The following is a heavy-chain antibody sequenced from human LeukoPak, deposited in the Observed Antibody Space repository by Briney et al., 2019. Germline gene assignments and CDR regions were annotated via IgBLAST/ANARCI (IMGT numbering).Heavy chain of an antibody. Sequence: GGSLRLSCAASGFTFSTYGMHWVRQAPGKGLEWVAFIRHDEGNKYYADSVKGRFTISRDNVKKSLYLQINSLSAEDTAMYFCAREVELGTTAFDIWGQGTMVTVSS. CDR2: IRHDEGNK. CDR3: AREVELGTTAFDI. J-gene: IGHJ3*02. V-gene: IGHV3-30*02. D-gene: IGHD1-1*01. CDR1: GFTFSTYG.